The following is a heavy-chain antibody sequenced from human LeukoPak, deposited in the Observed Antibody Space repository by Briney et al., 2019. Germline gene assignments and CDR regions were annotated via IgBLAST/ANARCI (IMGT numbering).Heavy chain of an antibody. CDR2: IRRRDHGATT. Sequence: QTGGSLRLSCTASGFTFGDYAMSWVRQAPGKGLEWVGLIRRRDHGATTEYAASVKGRFMISRDDSNSIAYLQMNSLKTEDTAVYYCTRGWYNWNNNVPGAYALDVWGQGTTVTVSS. CDR1: GFTFGDYA. V-gene: IGHV3-49*04. J-gene: IGHJ6*02. CDR3: TRGWYNWNNNVPGAYALDV. D-gene: IGHD1/OR15-1a*01.